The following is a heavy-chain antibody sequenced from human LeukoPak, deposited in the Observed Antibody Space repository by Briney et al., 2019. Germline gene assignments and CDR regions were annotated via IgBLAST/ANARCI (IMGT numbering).Heavy chain of an antibody. J-gene: IGHJ5*02. D-gene: IGHD6-13*01. Sequence: GGSLRLSCAASGFTFSDSYMTWIRQAPGKGLESLSYISGSASDVNYIDSVRGRFTISRDNAKNSLYLQMNSLRAEDTAVHYCARAVPHSSSWFEDRDWFDPWGQGTLVTVSS. CDR1: GFTFSDSY. CDR3: ARAVPHSSSWFEDRDWFDP. CDR2: ISGSASDV. V-gene: IGHV3-11*01.